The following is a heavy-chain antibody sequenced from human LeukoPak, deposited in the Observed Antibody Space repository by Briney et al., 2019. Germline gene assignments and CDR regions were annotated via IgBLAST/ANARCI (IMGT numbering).Heavy chain of an antibody. V-gene: IGHV4-61*05. CDR3: ARGYCSGGSCPNFDY. J-gene: IGHJ4*02. Sequence: PSETLSLTCTVSGGSISSSSYYWGWIRQPPGKGLEYIGYIHFSGSTNYNPSLRSRVTISRDTSKNQFSLKLTSVTAADTAVCYCARGYCSGGSCPNFDYWGQGTLVTVSS. CDR1: GGSISSSSYY. D-gene: IGHD2-15*01. CDR2: IHFSGST.